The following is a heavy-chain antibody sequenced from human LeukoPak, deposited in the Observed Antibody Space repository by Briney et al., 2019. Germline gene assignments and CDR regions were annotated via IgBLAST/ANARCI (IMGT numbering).Heavy chain of an antibody. CDR2: INLNGGTT. J-gene: IGHJ4*02. CDR1: GYTFTSYY. Sequence: ASVKVSCKASGYTFTSYYMHWVRQAPGQGLEWMGIINLNGGTTYYAQKFQGRVTMTNDMSTSTVYMELSSLRSEDTAVYYCARKCGGYENDWGQGTLVTVSS. D-gene: IGHD5-12*01. CDR3: ARKCGGYEND. V-gene: IGHV1-46*01.